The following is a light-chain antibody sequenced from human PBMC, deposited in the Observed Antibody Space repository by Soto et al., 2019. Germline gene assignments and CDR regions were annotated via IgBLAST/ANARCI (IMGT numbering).Light chain of an antibody. CDR1: QGIGNV. CDR2: TTS. V-gene: IGKV1-17*01. J-gene: IGKJ4*01. CDR3: LQHNTYPLT. Sequence: DIQMTQSPSSLSASVGDRVTITCRAGQGIGNVLNWYQQKPGKAPKRLIFTTSNLQNGVPSRFSGSGSGTEFTLTITSLQPEDFATYYCLQHNTYPLTFGGGTKVDIK.